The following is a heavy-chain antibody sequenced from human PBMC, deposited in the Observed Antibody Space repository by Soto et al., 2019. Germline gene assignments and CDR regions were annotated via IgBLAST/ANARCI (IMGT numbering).Heavy chain of an antibody. D-gene: IGHD3-10*01. CDR1: GFTFSSYG. CDR3: AKVKGRFGELFGPDYYFDY. CDR2: ISYDGSNK. Sequence: QVQLVESGGGVVQPGRSLRLSCAASGFTFSSYGMHWVRQDPGKGLEWVAVISYDGSNKYYADSVKGRFTISRDNSKNTLYLQMNSLRAEDTAVYYCAKVKGRFGELFGPDYYFDYWGQGTLVTVSS. V-gene: IGHV3-30*18. J-gene: IGHJ4*02.